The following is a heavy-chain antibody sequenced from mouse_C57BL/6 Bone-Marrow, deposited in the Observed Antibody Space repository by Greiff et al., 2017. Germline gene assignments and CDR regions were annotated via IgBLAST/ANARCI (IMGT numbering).Heavy chain of an antibody. CDR2: IHPNSGST. J-gene: IGHJ4*01. CDR1: GYTFTSYW. V-gene: IGHV1-64*01. CDR3: ARCLYAMDY. Sequence: VQLQQPGAELVKPGASVKLSCKASGYTFTSYWMHWVKQRPGQGLEWIGMIHPNSGSTNYNEKFKSKATLTVDKSSSTAYMQLSGLTSDDSAVYYCARCLYAMDYWGQGTSVTVSS.